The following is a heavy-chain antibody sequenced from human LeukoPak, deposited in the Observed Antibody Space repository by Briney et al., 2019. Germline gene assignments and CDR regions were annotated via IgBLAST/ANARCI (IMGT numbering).Heavy chain of an antibody. D-gene: IGHD4-23*01. V-gene: IGHV3-48*03. CDR2: ISSSGSTI. J-gene: IGHJ4*02. CDR3: ARDWPPGGY. Sequence: GGSLRLSCAASGFTFSSYEMNWVRQAPGKGLEWVSYISSSGSTIYYADSAKGRFTISRDNAKNSLYLQMNSLRAEDTAVYYCARDWPPGGYWGQGTLVTVSS. CDR1: GFTFSSYE.